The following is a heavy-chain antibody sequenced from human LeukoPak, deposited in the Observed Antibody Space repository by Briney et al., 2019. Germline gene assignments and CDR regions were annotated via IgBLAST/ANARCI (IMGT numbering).Heavy chain of an antibody. CDR1: GGSFSGYY. CDR3: ARGRGYSYVHDAFDI. D-gene: IGHD5-18*01. Sequence: SDTLSLTCAVYGGSFSGYYWSWIRQPPGKGLEWIGEINHSGSTNYNPSLKSRVTISVDTSKNQFSLKLSSVTAADTAVYYCARGRGYSYVHDAFDIWGQGTMVTVSS. CDR2: INHSGST. J-gene: IGHJ3*02. V-gene: IGHV4-34*01.